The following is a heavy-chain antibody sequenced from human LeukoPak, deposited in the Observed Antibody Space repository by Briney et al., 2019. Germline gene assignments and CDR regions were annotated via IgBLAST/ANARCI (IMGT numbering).Heavy chain of an antibody. D-gene: IGHD1-26*01. CDR2: VSYSGST. CDR3: ARGRYSWNYGVYFDY. V-gene: IGHV4-59*01. J-gene: IGHJ4*02. Sequence: SETLSLTCTVSGDSISDYYWSWIRQPPGKGLEWIGHVSYSGSTNYNPSLRGRITMSVDTSKNQFSLKLSSVTAADTAVYYCARGRYSWNYGVYFDYWGQGTLVTVSS. CDR1: GDSISDYY.